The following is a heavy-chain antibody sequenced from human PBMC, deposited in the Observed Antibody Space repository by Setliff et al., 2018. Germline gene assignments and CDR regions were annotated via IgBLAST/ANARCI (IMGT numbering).Heavy chain of an antibody. CDR3: ARRETYYNFWSGYFDY. CDR1: GGSISSSIYY. D-gene: IGHD3-3*01. J-gene: IGHJ4*02. Sequence: SETLSLTCTVSGGSISSSIYYWGWIRQHPGKGLEWIGYIYYSGSTYYNPSLKSRVTISVDTSKNQFSLKLSSVTAADTAVYYCARRETYYNFWSGYFDYWGQGTLVTVSS. CDR2: IYYSGST. V-gene: IGHV4-39*07.